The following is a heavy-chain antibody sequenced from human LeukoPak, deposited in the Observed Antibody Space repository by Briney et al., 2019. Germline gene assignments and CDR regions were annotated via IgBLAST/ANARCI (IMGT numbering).Heavy chain of an antibody. Sequence: PGGSLRLSCAASGFTLSSYAMHWVRQAPGKGLEWVAVISYDGSNKYYADSVKGRFTISRDNSKNTLYLQMNSLRAEDTAVYYCARGTHIVVVTGGFDYWGQGTLVTVSS. V-gene: IGHV3-30*04. D-gene: IGHD2-21*02. CDR1: GFTLSSYA. J-gene: IGHJ4*02. CDR2: ISYDGSNK. CDR3: ARGTHIVVVTGGFDY.